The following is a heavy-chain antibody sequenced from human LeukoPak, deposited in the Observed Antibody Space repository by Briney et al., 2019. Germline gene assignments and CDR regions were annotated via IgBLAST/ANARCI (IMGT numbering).Heavy chain of an antibody. D-gene: IGHD1-26*01. Sequence: SETLSLTCTVSGGSISRHYWGWIRQPPGKGLEWIAYVDYSGSTNYNPSLKSRVTISVDASKNQFSLKLSSVTAADTAVYHCARDRRRELLHAFDIWGQGTMATVSS. J-gene: IGHJ3*02. CDR1: GGSISRHY. CDR3: ARDRRRELLHAFDI. V-gene: IGHV4-59*11. CDR2: VDYSGST.